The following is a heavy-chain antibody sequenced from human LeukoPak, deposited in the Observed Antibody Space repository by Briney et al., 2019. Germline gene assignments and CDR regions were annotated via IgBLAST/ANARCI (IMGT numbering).Heavy chain of an antibody. V-gene: IGHV3-23*01. Sequence: PGGSLRLSCAASGFTFHTYAMNWVRQAPGKGLEWVAAISGSGGATHYADSAKGRFTISRDNSQNTLYLQMNSLRDEDTALYYCAKDSASDYYNWFDPWGQGTLVTVS. CDR3: AKDSASDYYNWFDP. CDR1: GFTFHTYA. D-gene: IGHD4-11*01. J-gene: IGHJ5*02. CDR2: ISGSGGAT.